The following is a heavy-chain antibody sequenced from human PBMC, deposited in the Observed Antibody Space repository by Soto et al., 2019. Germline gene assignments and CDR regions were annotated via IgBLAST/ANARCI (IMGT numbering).Heavy chain of an antibody. Sequence: SETLSLTCTVSGGSISSYYWSWIRQPPGKGLEWIGYIYYSGSTNYNPSLKSRVTISVDTSKNQFSLKLSSVTAADTAVYYCARVYCGGDCYFRVWEWFDPWGQGTLVTVSS. J-gene: IGHJ5*02. V-gene: IGHV4-59*01. CDR1: GGSISSYY. CDR2: IYYSGST. D-gene: IGHD2-21*02. CDR3: ARVYCGGDCYFRVWEWFDP.